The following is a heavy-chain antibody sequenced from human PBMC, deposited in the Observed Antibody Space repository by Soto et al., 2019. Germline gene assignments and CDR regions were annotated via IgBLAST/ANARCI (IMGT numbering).Heavy chain of an antibody. J-gene: IGHJ3*02. CDR2: IYPGDSDT. Sequence: GESLKISCKGSGYSFTSYWIGWVRQMPGKGLEWMGIIYPGDSDTRYSPSFQGQVTISADKSISTAYLQWSSLKASDTAMYYCARVRAAAGIHDAFDIWGQGTMVTVSS. D-gene: IGHD6-13*01. V-gene: IGHV5-51*01. CDR1: GYSFTSYW. CDR3: ARVRAAAGIHDAFDI.